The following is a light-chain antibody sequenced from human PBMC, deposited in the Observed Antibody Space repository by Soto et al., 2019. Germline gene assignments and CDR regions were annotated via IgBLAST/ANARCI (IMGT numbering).Light chain of an antibody. J-gene: IGLJ1*01. CDR2: EFS. Sequence: QSALTQPASVSGSPGQSITISCTGTSSDVGAYNYVSWYQQHPDKAPKLMIYEFSYRPSEISNRFSGSKSANTASLTISWLQAEDEAGYYCSSYSTISTYVFGTGTKLTVL. CDR3: SSYSTISTYV. CDR1: SSDVGAYNY. V-gene: IGLV2-14*01.